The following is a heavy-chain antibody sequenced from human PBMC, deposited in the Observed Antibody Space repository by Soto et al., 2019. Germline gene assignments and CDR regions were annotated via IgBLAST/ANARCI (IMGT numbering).Heavy chain of an antibody. Sequence: EVQLVESGGGLVQPGGSLRLSCAASGFTFSSYWMSWVRQAPGKGLEWVANIKQDGSEKYYVDSVKGRFTISRDNAKNSLYLQMNSLRAEDTAVYYCARDGYSYGYYYYGMDVWGQGTTVTVSS. J-gene: IGHJ6*02. V-gene: IGHV3-7*01. CDR3: ARDGYSYGYYYYGMDV. D-gene: IGHD5-18*01. CDR2: IKQDGSEK. CDR1: GFTFSSYW.